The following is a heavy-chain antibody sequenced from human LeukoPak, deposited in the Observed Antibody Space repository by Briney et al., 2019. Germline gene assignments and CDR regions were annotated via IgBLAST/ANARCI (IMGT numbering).Heavy chain of an antibody. CDR1: GFTFSSYE. Sequence: GGSLRLSCAASGFTFSSYEMIWVRQAPGKGLEWVSYISSSGNTIYYAGSVMGRFTISRDNAKNSLYLQMNSLRAEDTAVYYCAKDPYSSGWYNWFDPWGQGTLVTVSS. CDR2: ISSSGNTI. J-gene: IGHJ5*02. CDR3: AKDPYSSGWYNWFDP. V-gene: IGHV3-48*03. D-gene: IGHD6-19*01.